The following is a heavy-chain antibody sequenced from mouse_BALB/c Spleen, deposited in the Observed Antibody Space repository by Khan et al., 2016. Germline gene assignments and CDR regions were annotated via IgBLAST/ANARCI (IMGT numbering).Heavy chain of an antibody. CDR1: GFSLTSSG. Sequence: QVQLKESGPGLVAPSQSLSITCTVSGFSLTSSGVHWVRQPPGKGLEWLGVIWAGGSTNYNSALMSRLSISKDNSKSQVVFKLNSLQTDDTAMYYCARCFDYWGQGTTLTVSS. V-gene: IGHV2-9*02. CDR2: IWAGGST. J-gene: IGHJ2*01. CDR3: ARCFDY.